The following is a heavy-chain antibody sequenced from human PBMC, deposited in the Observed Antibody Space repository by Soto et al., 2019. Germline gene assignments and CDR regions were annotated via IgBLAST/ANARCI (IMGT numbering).Heavy chain of an antibody. CDR1: GFTFSSSG. CDR2: IWYDGSNK. Sequence: QVQLVESWGGVVQPGRSLRHCCAASGFTFSSSGMHWVRQAPGKGLEGVAVIWYDGSNKYYADSVKGRFTISRDNSKNTLYLQMNSLRAEDTAVYYCARGSPRNTDFDYWGQGTLVTVSS. V-gene: IGHV3-33*01. J-gene: IGHJ4*02. D-gene: IGHD1-1*01. CDR3: ARGSPRNTDFDY.